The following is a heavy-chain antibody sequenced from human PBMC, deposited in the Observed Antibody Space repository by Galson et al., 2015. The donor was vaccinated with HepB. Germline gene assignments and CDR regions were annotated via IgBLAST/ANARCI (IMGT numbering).Heavy chain of an antibody. V-gene: IGHV1-2*02. CDR2: INPVSGDT. CDR1: GYSFTGYY. J-gene: IGHJ4*02. D-gene: IGHD1-14*01. Sequence: SVKVSCKASGYSFTGYYTHWVRQAPGQGPEWMGSINPVSGDTNDAQKFLGRVTLTRDTSISTAYMELASLRSDDTAVYYCAKPSFAGAQDFDVWGQGTLVTVSS. CDR3: AKPSFAGAQDFDV.